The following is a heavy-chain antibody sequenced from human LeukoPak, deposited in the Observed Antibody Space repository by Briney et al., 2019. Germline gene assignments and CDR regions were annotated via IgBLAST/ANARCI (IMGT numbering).Heavy chain of an antibody. V-gene: IGHV4-39*01. Sequence: PSETLSLTCTVSRGSISSSSYYWGWIRQPPGKGLEWIGSIYYSGSTYYNPSLKSRVTISVDTSKNQFSLKLSSVTAADTAVYYCARQPPGIAAAGNDFDYWGQGTLVTVSS. J-gene: IGHJ4*02. CDR2: IYYSGST. CDR1: RGSISSSSYY. CDR3: ARQPPGIAAAGNDFDY. D-gene: IGHD6-13*01.